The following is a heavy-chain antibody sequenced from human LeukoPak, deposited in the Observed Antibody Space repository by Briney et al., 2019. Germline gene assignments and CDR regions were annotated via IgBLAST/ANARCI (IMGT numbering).Heavy chain of an antibody. V-gene: IGHV3-23*01. J-gene: IGHJ4*02. Sequence: PGTSLRLSCAASGFSFSSYAMSWVRQAPGKGLEWVSVISGSGVSTYHADSVKGRFTISRDNSKNTLYLQMNSLRAEDTAVYYCAKAFGNGVSGGNRFFDYWGQGTLVTVSS. D-gene: IGHD4-23*01. CDR3: AKAFGNGVSGGNRFFDY. CDR2: ISGSGVST. CDR1: GFSFSSYA.